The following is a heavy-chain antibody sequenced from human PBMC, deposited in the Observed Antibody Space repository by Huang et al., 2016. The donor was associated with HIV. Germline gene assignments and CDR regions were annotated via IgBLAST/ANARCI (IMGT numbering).Heavy chain of an antibody. V-gene: IGHV1-46*03. CDR1: GYTFTSYY. Sequence: QVQLVQSGAEVGKPGDSVTVSCKTSGYTFTSYYLHRVRQAPGQGLEWMGLINPSGGTATSARRFQGRLRLTRDTSTNTAYLELSSLRSDDTATYFCSRGVNTYYESNGWGLDYWGQGSLVMVSS. D-gene: IGHD3-22*01. CDR3: SRGVNTYYESNGWGLDY. J-gene: IGHJ4*02. CDR2: INPSGGTA.